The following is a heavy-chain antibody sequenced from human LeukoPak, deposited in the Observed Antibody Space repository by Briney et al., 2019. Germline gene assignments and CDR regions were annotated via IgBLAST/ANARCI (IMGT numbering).Heavy chain of an antibody. J-gene: IGHJ4*02. D-gene: IGHD2-2*01. V-gene: IGHV3-15*01. Sequence: GGSLRLSCAASGFTFSNAWMSWVSQAPGKGLEWVGRIKSKTDGGTTDYAAPVKGRFTISRDDSKNTLYLQMNSLKTEDTAVYYCTTRYCSSTSCYSAYWGQGTLVTVSS. CDR2: IKSKTDGGTT. CDR1: GFTFSNAW. CDR3: TTRYCSSTSCYSAY.